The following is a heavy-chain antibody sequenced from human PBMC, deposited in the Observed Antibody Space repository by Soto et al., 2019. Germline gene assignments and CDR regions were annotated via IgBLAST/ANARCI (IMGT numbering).Heavy chain of an antibody. V-gene: IGHV1-18*04. CDR2: ISAYNGNT. J-gene: IGHJ4*02. CDR3: ARETVDIVATTLYYFDY. CDR1: GYTFTSYG. D-gene: IGHD5-12*01. Sequence: GASVKVSCKASGYTFTSYGISWVRQAPGQGLEWMGWISAYNGNTNYAQKLQGRVTMTTDTSTSTAYMELRSLRSDDTAVYYCARETVDIVATTLYYFDYWGQGTLVTVSS.